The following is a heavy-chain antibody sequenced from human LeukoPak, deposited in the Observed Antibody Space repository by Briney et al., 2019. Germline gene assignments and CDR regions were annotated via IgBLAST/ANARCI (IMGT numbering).Heavy chain of an antibody. Sequence: GASVKVSCKASGYTFTGYYMHWVRQAPGQGLEWMGRINPNSGGTNYAQKVQGRVTMTRDTSISTAYMELSRLRSDDTAVYYCARGRILYYGSGSYYNELDYWGQGTLVTVSS. CDR2: INPNSGGT. CDR1: GYTFTGYY. D-gene: IGHD3-10*01. V-gene: IGHV1-2*06. CDR3: ARGRILYYGSGSYYNELDY. J-gene: IGHJ4*02.